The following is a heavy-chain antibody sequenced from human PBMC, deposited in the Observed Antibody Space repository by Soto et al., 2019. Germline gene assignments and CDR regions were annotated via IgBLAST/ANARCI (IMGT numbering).Heavy chain of an antibody. Sequence: QVQLVQSGAEVKKPGASVKVSCKASGYTFTSYAMHWVRQAPGQRLEWMGWINAGNGNTKYSQKLQGRGTITRDTSASTAYMERSSLRSEDTAVYYWARGFRGCDADWFDPWGQGTLVTVSS. CDR3: ARGFRGCDADWFDP. J-gene: IGHJ5*02. V-gene: IGHV1-3*01. CDR2: INAGNGNT. CDR1: GYTFTSYA. D-gene: IGHD2-21*02.